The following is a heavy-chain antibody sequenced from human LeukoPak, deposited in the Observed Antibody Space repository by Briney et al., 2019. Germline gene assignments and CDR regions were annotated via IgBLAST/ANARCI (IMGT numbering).Heavy chain of an antibody. J-gene: IGHJ3*02. D-gene: IGHD5-12*01. CDR1: GFTFDDYA. Sequence: QPGGSLRLSCAASGFTFDDYAMHWVRQAPGKGLEWVSGISWNSGSIGYADSVKGRFTISRDNAKNSLYLQMNSLRAEDTVLYYCAKVLPIVATIGAFDIWGQGTMVTVSS. V-gene: IGHV3-9*01. CDR3: AKVLPIVATIGAFDI. CDR2: ISWNSGSI.